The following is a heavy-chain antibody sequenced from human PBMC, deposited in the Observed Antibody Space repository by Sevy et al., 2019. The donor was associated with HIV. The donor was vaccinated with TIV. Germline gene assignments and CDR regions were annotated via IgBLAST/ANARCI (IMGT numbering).Heavy chain of an antibody. Sequence: GGSLRLSCVASEFIFSSHAVSWVRQAPGKGLEWVSAISGDGENTHYADSVRGRFTISRDNFKNTLYLQMYSLRAEDTALYYCERDGRGISAFDIWGPGTMVTVSS. V-gene: IGHV3-23*01. CDR1: EFIFSSHA. CDR2: ISGDGENT. CDR3: ERDGRGISAFDI. D-gene: IGHD3-3*02. J-gene: IGHJ3*02.